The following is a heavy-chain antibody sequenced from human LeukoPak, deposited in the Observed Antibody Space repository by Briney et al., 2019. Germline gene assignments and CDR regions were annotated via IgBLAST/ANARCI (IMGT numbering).Heavy chain of an antibody. J-gene: IGHJ4*02. Sequence: RASVKVSCKASGYTFTGYYMHWVRQAPGQGLEWMGWTNPNSGGTNYAQKFQGRVTMTRDTSISTAYMELSRLRSDDTAVYYCAVRWFGELYPYYWGQGTLVTVSS. V-gene: IGHV1-2*02. CDR1: GYTFTGYY. CDR2: TNPNSGGT. D-gene: IGHD3-10*01. CDR3: AVRWFGELYPYY.